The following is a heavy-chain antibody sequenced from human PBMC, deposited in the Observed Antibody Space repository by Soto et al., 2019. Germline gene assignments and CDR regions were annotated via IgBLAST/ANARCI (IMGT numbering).Heavy chain of an antibody. V-gene: IGHV3-15*01. Sequence: QLVESGGGVVKPGMSLRLTCAASGFTFTNACMTWVRQAPGKGLERVGVIRSQGDGGTADYAAPERGRFTISRDDSKILVFLHMHNLEPEDTAVYYGITAPHRWGQGTLVTVSS. CDR1: GFTFTNAC. J-gene: IGHJ4*02. CDR3: ITAPHR. CDR2: IRSQGDGGTA.